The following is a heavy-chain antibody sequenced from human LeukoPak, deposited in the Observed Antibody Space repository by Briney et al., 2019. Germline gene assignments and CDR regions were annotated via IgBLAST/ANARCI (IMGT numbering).Heavy chain of an antibody. Sequence: ASVKVSFKATGYTFTGYYMHRVRQAPGQGLEWMGWINPNSGGTNYAQKFQGRVTMTRDTSISTAYMELSRLRSDDTAVYYCARAVRGELGELSLISYYFDYWGQGTLVTVSS. D-gene: IGHD3-16*02. J-gene: IGHJ4*02. CDR1: GYTFTGYY. CDR3: ARAVRGELGELSLISYYFDY. CDR2: INPNSGGT. V-gene: IGHV1-2*02.